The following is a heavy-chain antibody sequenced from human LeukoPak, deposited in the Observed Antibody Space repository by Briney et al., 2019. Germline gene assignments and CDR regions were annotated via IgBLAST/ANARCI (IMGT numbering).Heavy chain of an antibody. D-gene: IGHD4-17*01. Sequence: GGSLRLSCAASGFTFSGSAIHWVRQASGKGLEWVGRIRSKVNNYATEYAASVRGRFTISRDDSKNTAYLQMNSLKIEDTAVYYCARPYADLGGDFDHWGQGTLVTVSS. CDR1: GFTFSGSA. CDR3: ARPYADLGGDFDH. V-gene: IGHV3-73*01. J-gene: IGHJ4*02. CDR2: IRSKVNNYAT.